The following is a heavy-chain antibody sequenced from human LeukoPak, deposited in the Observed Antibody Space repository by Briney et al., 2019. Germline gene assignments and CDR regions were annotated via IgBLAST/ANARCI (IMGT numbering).Heavy chain of an antibody. J-gene: IGHJ5*02. CDR1: GGSISSYY. D-gene: IGHD3-3*01. V-gene: IGHV4-4*07. CDR3: ARGFLEWSSSTPYNWFDP. Sequence: SETLSLTCTVSGGSISSYYWSWIRQPAGKGLEWIGRIYTSGSTNYNPSLKSRVTMSVDTSKNQFSLKLSSVTAADTAVYYCARGFLEWSSSTPYNWFDPWDQGTLVTVSS. CDR2: IYTSGST.